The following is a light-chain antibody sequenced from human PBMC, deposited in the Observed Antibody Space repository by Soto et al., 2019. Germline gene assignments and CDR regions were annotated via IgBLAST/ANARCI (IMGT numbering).Light chain of an antibody. J-gene: IGLJ1*01. CDR2: DVA. CDR1: SSDVGGSNF. V-gene: IGLV2-14*03. CDR3: VSYTSSTTYV. Sequence: VLTQPASVSDSPGQSITISCTGTSSDVGGSNFVSWYQQHPGKPPKLIIYDVANRPSGVSNRFSGSKSGSTASLIISRLQTEDEADYYCVSYTSSTTYVFGTGTKVTVL.